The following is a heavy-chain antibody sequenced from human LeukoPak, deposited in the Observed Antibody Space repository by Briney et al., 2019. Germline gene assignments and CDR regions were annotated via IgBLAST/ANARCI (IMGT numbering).Heavy chain of an antibody. CDR1: GFTFSSFW. D-gene: IGHD6-19*01. CDR3: ARDTRSGWYGLIDY. Sequence: PGGSLRLSCAPSGFTFSSFWMSWVRQAPGKGLEWVANIKQDGSEKYYVDSVKGRFTISRDNAKNSLYLQMNSLRAEDTAVYYCARDTRSGWYGLIDYWGQGALVTVSS. J-gene: IGHJ4*02. CDR2: IKQDGSEK. V-gene: IGHV3-7*01.